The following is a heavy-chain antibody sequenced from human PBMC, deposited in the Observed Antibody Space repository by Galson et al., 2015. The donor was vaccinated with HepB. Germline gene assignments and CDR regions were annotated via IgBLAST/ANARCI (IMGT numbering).Heavy chain of an antibody. Sequence: SLRLSCAASGFTFSSYAMHWVRQAPGKGLEWVAVISYDGSNKYYADSVKGRFTISRDNSKNTLYLQMNSLRAEDTAVYYCAREKYYYDSSGYYPWGQGTLVTVSS. CDR3: AREKYYYDSSGYYP. V-gene: IGHV3-30*04. CDR2: ISYDGSNK. CDR1: GFTFSSYA. J-gene: IGHJ5*02. D-gene: IGHD3-22*01.